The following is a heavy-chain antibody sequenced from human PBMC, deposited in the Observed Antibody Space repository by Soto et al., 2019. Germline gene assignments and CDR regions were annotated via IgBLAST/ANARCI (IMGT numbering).Heavy chain of an antibody. CDR3: VRGSNGWSGIDY. Sequence: EVQLVESGGGLVQPGGSLGLSCIASGFTFSNYWMYWVRQGPGKGLVWVSRISGAGRSTYYEDSVEGRFTTSRDNAKNTGYLEMNSLRVEDTAVYYCVRGSNGWSGIDYWGQGTLVTVS. J-gene: IGHJ4*02. V-gene: IGHV3-74*01. CDR2: ISGAGRST. CDR1: GFTFSNYW. D-gene: IGHD6-19*01.